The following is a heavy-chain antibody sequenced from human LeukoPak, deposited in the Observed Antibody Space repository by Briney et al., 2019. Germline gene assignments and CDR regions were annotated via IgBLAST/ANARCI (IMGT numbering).Heavy chain of an antibody. CDR1: GGSISSGDYY. CDR3: ARDLGYYDSSGYYYYYYGMDV. Sequence: KTSETLSLTCTVSGGSISSGDYYWSWIRQPPGKGLEWIGYIYYSGSTYYNPSLKSRVTISVGTSKNQFSLKLSSVTAADTAVYYCARDLGYYDSSGYYYYYYGMDVWGQGTTVTVSS. J-gene: IGHJ6*02. D-gene: IGHD3-22*01. V-gene: IGHV4-30-4*01. CDR2: IYYSGST.